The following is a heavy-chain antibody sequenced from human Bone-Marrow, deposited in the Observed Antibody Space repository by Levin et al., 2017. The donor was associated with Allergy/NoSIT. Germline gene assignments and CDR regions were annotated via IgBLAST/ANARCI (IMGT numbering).Heavy chain of an antibody. CDR2: INHSGST. D-gene: IGHD5-12*01. Sequence: SQTLSLTCDVYGGSFRGYYWSWIRQPPGKGLEWLGEINHSGSTNYNPSLKSRVTISVDTSKNQFSLKLSSVTAADTAVYYCARGGEGATMYYFDYWGQGTLVTVSS. CDR1: GGSFRGYY. CDR3: ARGGEGATMYYFDY. J-gene: IGHJ4*02. V-gene: IGHV4-34*01.